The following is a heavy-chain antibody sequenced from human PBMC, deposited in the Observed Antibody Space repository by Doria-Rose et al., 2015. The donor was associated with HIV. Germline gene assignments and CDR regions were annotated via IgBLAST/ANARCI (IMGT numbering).Heavy chain of an antibody. CDR3: ARIKSSRWYHKYYFDF. CDR2: IFSDDER. D-gene: IGHD6-13*01. Sequence: ESGPVLVKPTETLTLTCTVSGVSLSSPGMGVSWIRQPPGKALEWLANIFSDDERSYKTSLKSRLTISRATAKSQLVLTMTDMDPVDTATYYCARIKSSRWYHKYYFDFWGQGPLVIVSA. J-gene: IGHJ4*02. CDR1: GVSLSSPGMG. V-gene: IGHV2-26*01.